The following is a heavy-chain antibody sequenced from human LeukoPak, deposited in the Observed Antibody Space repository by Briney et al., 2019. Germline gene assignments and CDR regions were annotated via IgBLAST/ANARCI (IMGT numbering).Heavy chain of an antibody. CDR1: GGSISSSNYY. CDR3: ARANYYDSSGVRY. D-gene: IGHD3-22*01. CDR2: IYYSGST. J-gene: IGHJ4*02. Sequence: SQTLSLTCTVSGGSISSSNYYWGWIRQPPGKGLEWIGSIYYSGSTYYNPSLKSRVTISVDTSKNQFSLKLSSVTAADTAVYYCARANYYDSSGVRYWGQGTLVTVSS. V-gene: IGHV4-39*07.